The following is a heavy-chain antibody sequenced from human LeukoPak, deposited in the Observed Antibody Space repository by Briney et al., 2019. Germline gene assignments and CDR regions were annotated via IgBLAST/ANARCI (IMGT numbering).Heavy chain of an antibody. CDR1: GFTFSIYA. CDR3: AREAGTGSWPFDH. CDR2: ISGSGRST. D-gene: IGHD6-13*01. V-gene: IGHV3-23*01. Sequence: RGSLRLSCAASGFTFSIYAMSWVRQAPGKGLEWVSAISGSGRSTYYADSVKGRFTISRDNAKNSLYLQMNSLRAEDTAVYYCAREAGTGSWPFDHWGQGTLVTVSS. J-gene: IGHJ4*02.